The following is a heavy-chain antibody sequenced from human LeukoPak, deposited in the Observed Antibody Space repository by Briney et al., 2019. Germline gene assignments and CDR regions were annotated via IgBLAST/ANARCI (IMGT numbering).Heavy chain of an antibody. V-gene: IGHV4-4*09. D-gene: IGHD3-22*01. CDR3: ARTPDNHYYYMDV. J-gene: IGHJ6*03. CDR2: IYTSGST. CDR1: GGSISSYY. Sequence: SETLSLTCTVSGGSISSYYWSWIRQPPGKGLEWIGYIYTSGSTNYNPSLKSRVTISVDTSKNQFSLKLSSVTAADTAVYYCARTPDNHYYYMDVWGKGTTVTVSS.